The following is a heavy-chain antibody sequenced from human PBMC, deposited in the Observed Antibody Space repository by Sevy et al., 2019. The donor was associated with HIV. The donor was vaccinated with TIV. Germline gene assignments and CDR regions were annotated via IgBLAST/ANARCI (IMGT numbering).Heavy chain of an antibody. Sequence: GGSLRLSCAASGFTFSIYSMNWVRQAPGKGLEWVSSSSSSSNYIYYADSVKGRFTISRDNAKNSLYLQMTSLRAEDTAVYYCARDGGRITMVQGVLAYYHGMDVWGQGTTVTVSS. D-gene: IGHD3-10*01. J-gene: IGHJ6*02. CDR1: GFTFSIYS. CDR3: ARDGGRITMVQGVLAYYHGMDV. CDR2: SSSSSNYI. V-gene: IGHV3-21*01.